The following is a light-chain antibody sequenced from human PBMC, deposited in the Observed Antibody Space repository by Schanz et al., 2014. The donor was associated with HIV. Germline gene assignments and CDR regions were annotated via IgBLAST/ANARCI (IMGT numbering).Light chain of an antibody. Sequence: SYELTQPPSVSVAPGKTASITCGGNNVGIKSVHWYQQKPGQAPVLVIYFDSDRPSGVPDRFSGSKSGSTASLTVSGLQPEDEADYYCSSFAGSNIPWVFGGGTKLTVL. CDR1: NVGIKS. V-gene: IGLV3-21*01. J-gene: IGLJ3*02. CDR3: SSFAGSNIPWV. CDR2: FDS.